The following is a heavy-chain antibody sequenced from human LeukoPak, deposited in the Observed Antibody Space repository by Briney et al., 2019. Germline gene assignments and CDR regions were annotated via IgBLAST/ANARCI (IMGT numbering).Heavy chain of an antibody. CDR3: ARVEGKYQRSNNWFDP. J-gene: IGHJ5*02. CDR2: IYTSGST. Sequence: SETLSLTCTASGGSISSYYRSWIRQPAGKGLEWIGRIYTSGSTNYNPSLKSRVTMSVDTSKNQFSLKLSSVSAADTALYYCARVEGKYQRSNNWFDPWGQGDLVTVSS. CDR1: GGSISSYY. D-gene: IGHD2-2*01. V-gene: IGHV4-4*07.